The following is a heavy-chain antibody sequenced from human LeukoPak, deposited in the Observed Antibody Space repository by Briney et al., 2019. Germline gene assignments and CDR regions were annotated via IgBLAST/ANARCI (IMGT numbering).Heavy chain of an antibody. Sequence: PGGSLRLSCTASEFTFNDYAMSWVRQSPGMRLEWLSTLSGSGDSSYYANSVRGLFTISRDNSKNTLFLQMNNLRAEDTAVYYCAKDPHVGTSGYYQYYFDYWGQGTLVTVSS. CDR2: LSGSGDSS. CDR1: EFTFNDYA. J-gene: IGHJ4*02. CDR3: AKDPHVGTSGYYQYYFDY. D-gene: IGHD3-3*01. V-gene: IGHV3-23*01.